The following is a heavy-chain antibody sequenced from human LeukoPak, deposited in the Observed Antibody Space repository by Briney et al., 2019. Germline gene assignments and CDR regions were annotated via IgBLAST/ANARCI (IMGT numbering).Heavy chain of an antibody. V-gene: IGHV3-9*01. Sequence: TGGSLRLSCAASGFTFDDYAMHWVRQPPGKGLEWVSGISWSSGNIVYADSVKGRFTISRDNSKNMLYLQMNSLRAEDTAVYYCARSLRVRGVPDYMDVWGKGTTVIISS. CDR1: GFTFDDYA. CDR2: ISWSSGNI. CDR3: ARSLRVRGVPDYMDV. D-gene: IGHD3-10*02. J-gene: IGHJ6*03.